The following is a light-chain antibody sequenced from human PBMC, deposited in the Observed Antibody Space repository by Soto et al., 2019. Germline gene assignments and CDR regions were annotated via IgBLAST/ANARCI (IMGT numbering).Light chain of an antibody. CDR2: GAS. CDR1: QSVTNN. CDR3: QQYNNWPLT. V-gene: IGKV3D-15*01. J-gene: IGKJ4*01. Sequence: EIVMTQSPSTLSVSPGERATLSFRASQSVTNNLAWYQQKPGQAPRLLIYGASTRATGIPARFSGSGSGTEFALTIGSLQSEDFAVYYCQQYNNWPLTFGGGTKVDI.